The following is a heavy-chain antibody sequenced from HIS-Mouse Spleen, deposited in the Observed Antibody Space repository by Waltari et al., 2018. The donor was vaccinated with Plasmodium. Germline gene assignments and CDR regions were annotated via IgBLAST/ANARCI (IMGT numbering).Heavy chain of an antibody. D-gene: IGHD6-13*01. J-gene: IGHJ4*02. CDR3: AKDRRSSSWYVDY. CDR2: ISYDGSNK. CDR1: GFTFSSYG. V-gene: IGHV3-30*18. Sequence: QVQLVESGGGVVQPGRSLRLSCAASGFTFSSYGMHWVRQAPGKGRGWGDVISYDGSNKYYADSVKGRFTISRDNSKNTLYLQMNSLRAEDTAVYYCAKDRRSSSWYVDYWGQGTLVTVSS.